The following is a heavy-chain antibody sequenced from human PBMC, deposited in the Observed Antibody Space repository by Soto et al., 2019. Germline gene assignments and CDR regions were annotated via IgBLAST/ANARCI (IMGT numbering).Heavy chain of an antibody. CDR3: ARDSGSWPHYYYYGXDV. D-gene: IGHD1-26*01. J-gene: IGHJ6*02. CDR1: GGTFSSYA. Sequence: SVKVSCKASGGTFSSYAISCVRQAPGQGLEWMGGIIPIFGTANHAQKFQGRVTITADESTSTAYMELSSLRSEDTAVYYCARDSGSWPHYYYYGXDVWGQGTTVTVSS. CDR2: IIPIFGTA. V-gene: IGHV1-69*13.